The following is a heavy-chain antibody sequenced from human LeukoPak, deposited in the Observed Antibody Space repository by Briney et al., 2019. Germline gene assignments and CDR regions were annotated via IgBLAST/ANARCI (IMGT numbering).Heavy chain of an antibody. J-gene: IGHJ6*03. D-gene: IGHD3-22*01. CDR3: ARQVRSPVVMFMDV. Sequence: SETLSLTCTVAGGSISTSTYNWGWIRQPPGKGLEWIGSVYYTGITYYNSSVESRVTISVDTSKNHFSLELNSVTAADTGVYFCARQVRSPVVMFMDVWGKGATVIVSS. CDR2: VYYTGIT. CDR1: GGSISTSTYN. V-gene: IGHV4-39*01.